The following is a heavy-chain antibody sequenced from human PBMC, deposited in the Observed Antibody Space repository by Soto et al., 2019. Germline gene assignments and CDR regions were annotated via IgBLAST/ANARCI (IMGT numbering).Heavy chain of an antibody. CDR2: MNPNTGNT. CDR3: ARGSNHCSGGSCYSDWFDP. V-gene: IGHV1-8*01. J-gene: IGHJ5*02. D-gene: IGHD2-15*01. CDR1: GYTFTSSD. Sequence: QVQLVQSGAEVKKPGASVRVSCKASGYTFTSSDVYWVRQATGQGLELMGWMNPNTGNTGSAQKFQGSVTMTRNTSISTAYMELTSLRSEDTAVYYCARGSNHCSGGSCYSDWFDPWGQGTPVTVSS.